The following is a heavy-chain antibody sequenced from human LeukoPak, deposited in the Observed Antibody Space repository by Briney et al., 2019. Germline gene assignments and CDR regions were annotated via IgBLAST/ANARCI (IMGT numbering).Heavy chain of an antibody. D-gene: IGHD3-10*01. V-gene: IGHV4-30-2*01. J-gene: IGHJ3*02. Sequence: PSETLSLTCTVSGGSISSGGYYWSWIRQPPGKGLEWIGYIYHSGSTYYNPSLKSRVTISVDRSKNQFSLKLSSVTAADTAVYYCARDESTGEDAFDIWGQGTMVTVSS. CDR3: ARDESTGEDAFDI. CDR1: GGSISSGGYY. CDR2: IYHSGST.